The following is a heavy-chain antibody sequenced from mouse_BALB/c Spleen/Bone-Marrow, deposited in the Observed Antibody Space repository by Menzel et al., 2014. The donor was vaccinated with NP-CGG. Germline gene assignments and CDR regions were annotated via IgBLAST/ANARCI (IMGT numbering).Heavy chain of an antibody. V-gene: IGHV1-26*01. D-gene: IGHD2-3*01. CDR1: GYSFTGYY. CDR2: VDPSNGGT. J-gene: IGHJ4*01. CDR3: ARPIYDGYSAAMEY. Sequence: EVKLVESGPDLVKPGASVKISCKASGYSFTGYYMHWVKQSHGKSLEWIGRVDPSNGGTSYNQKFKGRAIFTVDKSSSTAYIELRSLTSEDSAVYFCARPIYDGYSAAMEYWGHGTSVTVSS.